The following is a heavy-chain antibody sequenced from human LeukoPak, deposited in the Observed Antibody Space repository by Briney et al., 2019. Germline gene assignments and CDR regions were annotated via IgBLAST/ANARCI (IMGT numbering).Heavy chain of an antibody. CDR3: ARGGGYCSSTSCYTEPLDY. V-gene: IGHV4-59*01. J-gene: IGHJ4*02. Sequence: SETLSLTCTVSGGSISSYYWSWIRQPPGKGLEWIGYIYYSGSTNYNPSLKSRVTISVDTSTNQLSLKLSSVTAADTAVYYCARGGGYCSSTSCYTEPLDYWGQGTLVTVSS. CDR1: GGSISSYY. CDR2: IYYSGST. D-gene: IGHD2-2*02.